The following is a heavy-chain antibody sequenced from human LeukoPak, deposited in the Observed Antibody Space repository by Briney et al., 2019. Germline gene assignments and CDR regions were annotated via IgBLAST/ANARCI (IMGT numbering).Heavy chain of an antibody. CDR2: ISSSRSYI. V-gene: IGHV3-21*01. D-gene: IGHD6-13*01. J-gene: IGHJ4*02. CDR1: GFTFSSYS. CDR3: AGCIALPYYFDY. Sequence: GGSLRLSCAASGFTFSSYSMNWVRQAPGKGLEWVSFISSSRSYIYYADSVKGRFTISRDNTKNSLYLQMNSLRAEDTAGYYCAGCIALPYYFDYWGRGNLVTVSS.